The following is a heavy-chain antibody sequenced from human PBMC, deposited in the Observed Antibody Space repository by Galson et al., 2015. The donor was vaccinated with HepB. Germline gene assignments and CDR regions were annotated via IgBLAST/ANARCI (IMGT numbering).Heavy chain of an antibody. CDR3: ATVPAAIRGYFQR. V-gene: IGHV1-24*01. CDR2: FDPEDAET. J-gene: IGHJ1*01. D-gene: IGHD2-2*02. CDR1: GFTLTELS. Sequence: SVKVSCKVSGFTLTELSMHWVRQAPGKGLEWMGGFDPEDAETIYAQKFQGRVTMTEDTSTDTAYMELSSLRSEDTAVCFCATVPAAIRGYFQRWGQGALVTVSS.